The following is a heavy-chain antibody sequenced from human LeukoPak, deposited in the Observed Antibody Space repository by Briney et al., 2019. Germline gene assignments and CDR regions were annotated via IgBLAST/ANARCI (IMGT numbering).Heavy chain of an antibody. D-gene: IGHD6-6*01. CDR3: ARQRFDSSYYFDY. J-gene: IGHJ4*02. CDR2: IYPGDSDT. V-gene: IGHV5-51*01. CDR1: GYTFTAYW. Sequence: GESLKISCQGSGYTFTAYWIGWVRQTPGKGLEWMGIIYPGDSDTRYSPSFQGQVTTSADKSISTAYLQWSSLKASDTAMYYCARQRFDSSYYFDYWGQGTLVTVSS.